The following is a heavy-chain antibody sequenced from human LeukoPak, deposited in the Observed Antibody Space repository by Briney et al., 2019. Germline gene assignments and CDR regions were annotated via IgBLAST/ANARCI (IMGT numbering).Heavy chain of an antibody. CDR3: ANPPGYYYYMDV. J-gene: IGHJ6*03. CDR2: ISGSGGST. Sequence: PGGSLRLSCAASGFTFSSYSMNWVRQAPGKGLEWVSAISGSGGSTYYADSVKGRFTISRDNSKNTLYLQMNSLRAEDTAVYYCANPPGYYYYMDVWGKGTTVTVSS. V-gene: IGHV3-23*01. D-gene: IGHD3-10*01. CDR1: GFTFSSYS.